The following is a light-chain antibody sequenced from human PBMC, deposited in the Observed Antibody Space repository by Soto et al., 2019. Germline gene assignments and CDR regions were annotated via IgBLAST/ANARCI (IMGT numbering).Light chain of an antibody. CDR2: DAS. V-gene: IGKV1-39*01. Sequence: DIQMTQAPSSPSASVGERVTITCRASQPIDTSLNWYQQKPGNAPRLLIYDASSLQSGVPLRFSGSGSATDVTLTISSLQPEDFATYYCQQRYSSPFTFGPGTTVDIK. J-gene: IGKJ3*01. CDR3: QQRYSSPFT. CDR1: QPIDTS.